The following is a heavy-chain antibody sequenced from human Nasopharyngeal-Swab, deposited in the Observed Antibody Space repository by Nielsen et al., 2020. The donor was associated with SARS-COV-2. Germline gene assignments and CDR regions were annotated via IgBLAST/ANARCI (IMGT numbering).Heavy chain of an antibody. CDR3: ARTAGYYYMDV. V-gene: IGHV4-59*01. CDR1: GGSISSYY. CDR2: IYYSGST. D-gene: IGHD6-13*01. Sequence: GSLRLSCTVSGGSISSYYWSWIRQPPGKGLEWIGYIYYSGSTNYNHSLKSRVTISVDTSKNQFSLKLNSVTAADTAVYYCARTAGYYYMDVWGKGTTVTVSS. J-gene: IGHJ6*03.